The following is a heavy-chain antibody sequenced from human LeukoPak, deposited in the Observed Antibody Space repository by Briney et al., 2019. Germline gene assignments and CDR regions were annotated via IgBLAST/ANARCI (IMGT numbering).Heavy chain of an antibody. CDR1: GYSISSGYY. J-gene: IGHJ5*02. V-gene: IGHV4-38-2*02. Sequence: SETLSLTCTVSGYSISSGYYWGWIRQPPGKGLEWIGSIYHSGSTYYNPSLKSRVTLSVDMSKNQISLKLSSVTAADTAVYYCARVGGDDGWFDPWGQGTLVTVSS. CDR2: IYHSGST. CDR3: ARVGGDDGWFDP. D-gene: IGHD1-26*01.